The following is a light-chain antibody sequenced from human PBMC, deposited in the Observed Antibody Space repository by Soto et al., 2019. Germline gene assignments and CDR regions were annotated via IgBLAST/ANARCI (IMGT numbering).Light chain of an antibody. CDR1: SSDVCGYNY. CDR3: SSYTTSNTRQIV. J-gene: IGLJ1*01. Sequence: QSALTQPASVSGSPGQSITISCTGTSSDVCGYNYVSWYQHHPGKAPKLMIFDVSNRPSGVSNRFSGYKSGNTASLTISGLQPEDEADYYYSSYTTSNTRQIVFGTGTKLTVL. CDR2: DVS. V-gene: IGLV2-14*03.